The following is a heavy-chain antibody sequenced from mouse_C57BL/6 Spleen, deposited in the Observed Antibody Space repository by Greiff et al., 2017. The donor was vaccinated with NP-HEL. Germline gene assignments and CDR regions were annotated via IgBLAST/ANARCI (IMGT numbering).Heavy chain of an antibody. Sequence: VQLQQSGAELVKPGASVKISCKASGYTFTDYYINWVKQRPGQGLEWIGKIGPGSGSTYYNEKFKGKATLTADKSSSTAYMQLSSLTSEDSAVYFGARSASNYVGYAMDYWGQGTSVTVSS. V-gene: IGHV1-77*01. CDR2: IGPGSGST. CDR3: ARSASNYVGYAMDY. CDR1: GYTFTDYY. J-gene: IGHJ4*01. D-gene: IGHD2-5*01.